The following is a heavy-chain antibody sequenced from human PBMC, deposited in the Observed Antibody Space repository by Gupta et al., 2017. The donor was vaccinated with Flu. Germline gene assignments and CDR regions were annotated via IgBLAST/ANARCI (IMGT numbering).Heavy chain of an antibody. V-gene: IGHV3-30*18. Sequence: AVISYDGSNKYSADSVKGRFTISRDNSKNTLYLQMNSLGAEDTAVYYCAKDGLVGAIRGAWGQYFYYSYMDVWGKGTTVTVSS. J-gene: IGHJ6*03. D-gene: IGHD1-26*01. CDR2: ISYDGSNK. CDR3: AKDGLVGAIRGAWGQYFYYSYMDV.